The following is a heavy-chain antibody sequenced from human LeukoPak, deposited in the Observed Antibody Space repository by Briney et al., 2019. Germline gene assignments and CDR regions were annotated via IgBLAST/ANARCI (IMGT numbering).Heavy chain of an antibody. V-gene: IGHV3-23*01. CDR1: GFTFNTYA. J-gene: IGHJ4*02. CDR3: AKDRRIQLWLGFDY. D-gene: IGHD5-18*01. Sequence: GGSLRLSCAASGFTFNTYAMSWVRQAPGKRLEWVSAISASDPGTYYADSVKGRFTISRDNSKNTLFLQMNSLRAEDTAVYYCAKDRRIQLWLGFDYWGQGTLVTVSS. CDR2: ISASDPGT.